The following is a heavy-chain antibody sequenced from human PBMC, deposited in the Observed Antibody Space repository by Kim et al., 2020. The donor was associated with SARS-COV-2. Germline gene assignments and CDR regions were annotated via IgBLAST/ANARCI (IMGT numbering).Heavy chain of an antibody. CDR2: ISSDGSPT. D-gene: IGHD3-3*01. CDR1: GFTFNDYW. J-gene: IGHJ6*02. Sequence: GGSLRLSCAASGFTFNDYWINWVRQAPGKGLVWVSGISSDGSPTNYADSVKGRFTMSRDNAENTLYLQMNSLRAEDTAVYYCARGFFRHGFDVWGQGTTVTVSS. V-gene: IGHV3-74*01. CDR3: ARGFFRHGFDV.